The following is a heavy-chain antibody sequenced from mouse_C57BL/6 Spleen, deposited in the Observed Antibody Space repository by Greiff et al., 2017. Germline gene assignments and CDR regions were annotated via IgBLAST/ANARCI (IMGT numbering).Heavy chain of an antibody. CDR3: ARIGLYDCYFWYFDV. D-gene: IGHD2-3*01. Sequence: QVHVKQPGAELVKPGASVKLSCKASGYTFTSYWMHWVKQRPGRGLEWIGRIDPNSGGTKYNEKFKSKATLTVDKPSSTAYMQLSSLTSEDSAVYYCARIGLYDCYFWYFDVWGTGTTVTVSS. V-gene: IGHV1-72*01. CDR1: GYTFTSYW. CDR2: IDPNSGGT. J-gene: IGHJ1*03.